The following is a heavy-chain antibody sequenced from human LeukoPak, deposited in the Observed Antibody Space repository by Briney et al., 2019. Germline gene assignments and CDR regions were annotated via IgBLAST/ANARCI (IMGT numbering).Heavy chain of an antibody. CDR2: ISSSSGSI. Sequence: GGSLRLSCAASGFTFSNYSMSWVRQAPGKGLEWVSSISSSSGSIYYADSLRDRFTISRDNAKNSVYLQMNGLKAEDMAVYYCGRYYGSRRHCDYVDVWGKGTTVTVSS. D-gene: IGHD3-10*01. V-gene: IGHV3-21*01. J-gene: IGHJ6*03. CDR1: GFTFSNYS. CDR3: GRYYGSRRHCDYVDV.